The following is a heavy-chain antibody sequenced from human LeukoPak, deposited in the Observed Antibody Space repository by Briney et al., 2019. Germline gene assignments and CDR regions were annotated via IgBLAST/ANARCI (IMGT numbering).Heavy chain of an antibody. CDR2: IIPIFGTA. CDR3: ARLQGYYYYYYMDV. Sequence: SVKVSCKASGGTFSSYAISWVRQAPGQGLEWMGGIIPIFGTANYAQKFQGRVTITADKSTSTAYMELSSLRSEDTAVYYCARLQGYYYYYYMDVWGKGTTVTVSS. J-gene: IGHJ6*03. V-gene: IGHV1-69*06. CDR1: GGTFSSYA.